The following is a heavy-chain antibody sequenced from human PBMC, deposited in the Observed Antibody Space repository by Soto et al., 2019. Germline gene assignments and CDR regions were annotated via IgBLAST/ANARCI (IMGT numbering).Heavy chain of an antibody. CDR3: ARGRSGYPPVQDY. CDR1: GFTFSTYA. V-gene: IGHV4-34*01. CDR2: INHSGST. D-gene: IGHD3-9*01. Sequence: GSLRLSCAASGFTFSTYAMSWIRQPPGKGLEWIGEINHSGSTNCNPSLKSRVTISVDTSKNQFSLKLSSVTAADTAVYYCARGRSGYPPVQDYWGQGTLVTVSS. J-gene: IGHJ4*02.